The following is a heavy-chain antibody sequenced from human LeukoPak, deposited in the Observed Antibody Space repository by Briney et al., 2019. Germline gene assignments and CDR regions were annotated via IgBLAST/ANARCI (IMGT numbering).Heavy chain of an antibody. D-gene: IGHD6-13*01. CDR2: IKQDGSDK. CDR1: GFTFSSYL. CDR3: ARGWGFDP. V-gene: IGHV3-7*01. J-gene: IGHJ5*02. Sequence: GGSLRLSCAASGFTFSSYLMSWVRQAPGKGLEWLANIKQDGSDKYYVDSVKGRFTISRDNAKNSLYLQMNSLRAEDTAVYYCARGWGFDPWGQGTLVTVSS.